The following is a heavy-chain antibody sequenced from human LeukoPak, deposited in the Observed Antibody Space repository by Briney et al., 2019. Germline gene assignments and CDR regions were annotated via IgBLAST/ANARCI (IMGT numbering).Heavy chain of an antibody. CDR3: ASGFAGVGNWFDP. CDR1: GGTFSSYA. Sequence: GASVKVSCKASGGTFSSYAISWVRQAPGQGLEWMGGIIPIFGTANYAQKLQGRVTITTDESTSTAYMELSSLRSEDTAVYYCASGFAGVGNWFDPWGQGTLVTVSS. J-gene: IGHJ5*02. V-gene: IGHV1-69*05. D-gene: IGHD3-10*01. CDR2: IIPIFGTA.